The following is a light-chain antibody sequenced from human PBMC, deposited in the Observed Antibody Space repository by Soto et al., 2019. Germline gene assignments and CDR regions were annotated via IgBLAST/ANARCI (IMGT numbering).Light chain of an antibody. J-gene: IGLJ2*01. CDR1: SSNIGAGYD. CDR3: QSYDSSLSAVV. V-gene: IGLV1-40*01. CDR2: GNS. Sequence: SALTQPPSVSGAPGQRGTISCPGRSSNIGAGYDVPWYQQLPGTAPKLLIYGNSNRPSGVPDRFSGSKSGTSASLAITRHQAEDEADYSCQSYDSSLSAVVFGGGTKLTVL.